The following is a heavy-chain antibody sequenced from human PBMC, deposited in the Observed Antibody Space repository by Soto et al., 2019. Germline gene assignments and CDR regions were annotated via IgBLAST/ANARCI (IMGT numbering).Heavy chain of an antibody. J-gene: IGHJ6*02. CDR2: ISSSSSTI. D-gene: IGHD5-18*01. V-gene: IGHV3-48*02. CDR1: GLTFSSYV. Sequence: PGGSRRISCAASGLTFSSYVMNWVLQAPGKGLEWVSYISSSSSTIYYADSVKGRFTISRDNAKNSLYLQMNSLRDEDTAVYYCARDSDTAMVSGMDVWGQGTTVTVSS. CDR3: ARDSDTAMVSGMDV.